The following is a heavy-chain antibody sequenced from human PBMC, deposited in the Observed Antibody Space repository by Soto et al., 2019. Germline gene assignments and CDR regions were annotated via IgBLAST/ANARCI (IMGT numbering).Heavy chain of an antibody. J-gene: IGHJ6*02. CDR3: TRATFGVGMDL. V-gene: IGHV3-13*01. Sequence: EVQLVESGGGLVQPGGSLRLSCAAFGFTYISYDMIWGRQVTGKGLEWIASMGGAGAREYSGSVKGRFIISRDNAKNSLYLQMDSLRVADTGVYYCTRATFGVGMDLWGHGTPVTVSS. CDR1: GFTYISYD. D-gene: IGHD3-10*01. CDR2: MGGAGAR.